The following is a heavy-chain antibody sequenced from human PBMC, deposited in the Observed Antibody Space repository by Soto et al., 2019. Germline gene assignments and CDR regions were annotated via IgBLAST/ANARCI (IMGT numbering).Heavy chain of an antibody. Sequence: GSLRLSCAASGFTFSSYSMNWVRQAPGKGLEWVSAITGRGDSTYYADSVKGRSTISRDNSKSTLYLQMMSLRAEDTAVYYCAKDLYVQPPSGWFDPWGQGTVVTVSS. CDR2: ITGRGDST. V-gene: IGHV3-23*01. CDR3: AKDLYVQPPSGWFDP. J-gene: IGHJ5*02. CDR1: GFTFSSYS. D-gene: IGHD1-26*01.